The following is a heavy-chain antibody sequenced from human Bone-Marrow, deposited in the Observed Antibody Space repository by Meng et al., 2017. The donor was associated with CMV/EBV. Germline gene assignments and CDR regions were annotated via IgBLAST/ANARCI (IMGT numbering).Heavy chain of an antibody. CDR2: IRYDGSNK. D-gene: IGHD5-18*01. Sequence: GESMKISCAASGFTFSSYGMHWVRQAPGKGLEWVAFIRYDGSNKYYADSVKGRFTISRDNSKNMLSLQMNSLRAEDTAVYYCAKESRGYSYGGGGGMDVWGQGTTVTVSS. CDR3: AKESRGYSYGGGGGMDV. J-gene: IGHJ6*02. CDR1: GFTFSSYG. V-gene: IGHV3-30*02.